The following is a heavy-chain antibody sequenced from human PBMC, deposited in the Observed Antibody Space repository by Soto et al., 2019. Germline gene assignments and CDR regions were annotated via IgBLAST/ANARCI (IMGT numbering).Heavy chain of an antibody. V-gene: IGHV4-39*01. CDR3: ASAYDILTGYYKVSNWFDP. J-gene: IGHJ5*02. D-gene: IGHD3-9*01. CDR1: GGSISSSSYY. CDR2: IYYSGST. Sequence: QLQLQESGPGLVKPSETLSLTCTVSGGSISSSSYYWGWIRQPPGKGLEWIGSIYYSGSTYYNPSLTSRVTISVDTSKNQFSLKLSSVTAADTAVYYCASAYDILTGYYKVSNWFDPWGQGTLVTVSS.